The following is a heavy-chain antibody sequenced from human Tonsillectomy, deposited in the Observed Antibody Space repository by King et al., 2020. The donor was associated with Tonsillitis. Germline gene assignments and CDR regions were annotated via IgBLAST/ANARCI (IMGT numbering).Heavy chain of an antibody. CDR1: GYTFTGYY. D-gene: IGHD2-2*01. V-gene: IGHV1-2*05. CDR2: INPHSGGI. Sequence: QLVQSGAEVKKPGASVKVSCKASGYTFTGYYIHWVRQAPGQGLEWMGRINPHSGGINYAQKFQGRVTMTRDTSISTAYMELSRLRSDDTVVYYCARVPIYCSSTSSSSFDYWGQGTLVTVSS. CDR3: ARVPIYCSSTSSSSFDY. J-gene: IGHJ4*02.